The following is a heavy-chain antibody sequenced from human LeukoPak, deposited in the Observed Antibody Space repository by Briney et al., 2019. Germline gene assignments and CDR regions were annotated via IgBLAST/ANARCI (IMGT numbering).Heavy chain of an antibody. CDR2: ISAYNGNT. J-gene: IGHJ4*02. V-gene: IGHV1-18*01. CDR3: ASSLGLYGDPYYFDY. Sequence: ASVKVSCKASGYTFTSYGISWVRQAPGQGLEWMGWISAYNGNTNYAQKLQGRVTMTTDTSTSTAYMELRSLRSDDTAVYYCASSLGLYGDPYYFDYWGQGTLVTVSS. CDR1: GYTFTSYG. D-gene: IGHD4-17*01.